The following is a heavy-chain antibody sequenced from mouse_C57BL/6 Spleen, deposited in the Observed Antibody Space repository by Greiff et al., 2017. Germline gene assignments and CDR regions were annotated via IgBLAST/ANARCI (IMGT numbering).Heavy chain of an antibody. V-gene: IGHV5-4*01. CDR2: ISDGGSYT. CDR1: GFTFSSYA. J-gene: IGHJ3*01. D-gene: IGHD3-2*02. CDR3: AREVDSSGPAY. Sequence: EVNLVESGGGLVKPGGSLKLSCAASGFTFSSYAMSWVRQTPEKRLEWVATISDGGSYTYYPDNVKGRFTISRDNAKNNLYLQMSHLKSEDTAMYYCAREVDSSGPAYWGQGTLVTVSA.